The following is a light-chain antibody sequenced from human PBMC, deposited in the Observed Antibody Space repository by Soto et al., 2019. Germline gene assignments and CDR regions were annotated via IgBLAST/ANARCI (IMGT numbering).Light chain of an antibody. CDR2: NHN. J-gene: IGLJ3*02. V-gene: IGLV1-44*01. Sequence: QSVLTQPPSASGTPGQRVTISCSESTSNVESNTVNWYQQLPGTAPKLLIYNHNQRPSGVPDRFSGSKSGTSASLAISGLQSEDEATYYCATWDDSLNGPVFGGGTKLTVL. CDR1: TSNVESNT. CDR3: ATWDDSLNGPV.